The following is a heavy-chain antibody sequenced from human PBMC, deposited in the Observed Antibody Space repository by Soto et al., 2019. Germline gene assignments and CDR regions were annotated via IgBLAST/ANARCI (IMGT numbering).Heavy chain of an antibody. Sequence: EVQLLESGGDLVQPGGSLRLSCAASGLTFSNYAMSWVRQAPGKGLEWVSGISGSGGSTYYADSVKGRFTISRDNSKNTLYLQMNSLRAEDTAVYYCAKGTGIVVVPTAMSWGQGTLVTVSS. CDR3: AKGTGIVVVPTAMS. V-gene: IGHV3-23*01. CDR2: ISGSGGST. J-gene: IGHJ5*02. D-gene: IGHD2-2*01. CDR1: GLTFSNYA.